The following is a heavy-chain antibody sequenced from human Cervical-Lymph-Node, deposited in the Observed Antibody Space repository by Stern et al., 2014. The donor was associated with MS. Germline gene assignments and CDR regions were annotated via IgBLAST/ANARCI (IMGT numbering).Heavy chain of an antibody. Sequence: QVQLQESGAEVKKVGSSVKVSCKASGDTLSSHTISWERQAPGQGLEWMGGIIPIFDAPNYAQKFQGRVRITSDETTNTAHMELSSLRSEDTAVYYCASGAHGMDVWGQGTAVTVSS. CDR1: GDTLSSHT. CDR3: ASGAHGMDV. D-gene: IGHD3-10*01. V-gene: IGHV1-69*01. CDR2: IIPIFDAP. J-gene: IGHJ6*02.